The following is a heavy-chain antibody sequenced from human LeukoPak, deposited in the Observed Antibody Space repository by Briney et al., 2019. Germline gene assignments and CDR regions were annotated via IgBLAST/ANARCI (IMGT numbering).Heavy chain of an antibody. V-gene: IGHV5-51*01. Sequence: GESLKISCKGSGYSFSNYWIGWVRQKPGKGLEWMVVIYPGDSDTRYSPSFQGQVTISADKSISTAYLQWSSLKASDTAMYYCARSYSSSWSGFDPWGQGTLVTVSS. CDR3: ARSYSSSWSGFDP. CDR1: GYSFSNYW. D-gene: IGHD6-13*01. J-gene: IGHJ5*02. CDR2: IYPGDSDT.